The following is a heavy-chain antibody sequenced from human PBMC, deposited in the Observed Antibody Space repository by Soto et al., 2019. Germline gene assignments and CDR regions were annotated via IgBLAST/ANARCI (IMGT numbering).Heavy chain of an antibody. CDR1: GFTFSSYA. V-gene: IGHV3-23*01. CDR2: ISGSGGST. CDR3: ARDQLGYCSGGSCYLNWFDP. J-gene: IGHJ5*02. Sequence: EVQLLESGGGLVQPGGSLRLSCAASGFTFSSYAMSWVRQAPGKGLEWVSAISGSGGSTYYADSVKGRFTISRDNSKNTLYLQMNSLRAEDTAVYYCARDQLGYCSGGSCYLNWFDPWGQGTLVTVSS. D-gene: IGHD2-15*01.